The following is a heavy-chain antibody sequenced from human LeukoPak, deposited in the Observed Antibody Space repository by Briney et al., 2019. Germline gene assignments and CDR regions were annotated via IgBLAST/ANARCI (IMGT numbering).Heavy chain of an antibody. CDR1: GFTFSSYW. V-gene: IGHV3-7*04. CDR2: IKQDGSEI. D-gene: IGHD3-10*01. Sequence: GGSLRLSCAASGFTFSSYWMTWVRQAPGRGLEWVANIKQDGSEIYYLDSVKGRFTISRDNANNSLYLQMNSLRGEDTAVYYCARGFRGANWFDPWGQGTLVTVSS. J-gene: IGHJ5*02. CDR3: ARGFRGANWFDP.